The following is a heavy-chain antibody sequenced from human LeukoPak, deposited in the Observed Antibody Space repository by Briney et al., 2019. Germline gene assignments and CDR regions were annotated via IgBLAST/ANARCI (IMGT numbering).Heavy chain of an antibody. CDR3: AGTHLLTGQFCHMDV. J-gene: IGHJ6*03. V-gene: IGHV1-69*05. CDR2: IIPIFGKT. D-gene: IGHD3-9*01. CDR1: GGIFGTYG. Sequence: SVRVSCKASGGIFGTYGISWVRQAPGQGLEWVGGIIPIFGKTDYAQKFQGRVTITTDESTTTAYLELSRLRSEDTAVYYCAGTHLLTGQFCHMDVWDKGTTVTVSS.